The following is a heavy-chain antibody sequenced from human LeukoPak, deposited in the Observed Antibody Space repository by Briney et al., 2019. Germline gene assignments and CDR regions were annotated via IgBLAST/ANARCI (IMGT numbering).Heavy chain of an antibody. CDR3: AKDQGWFDP. CDR2: ITGSGGNT. CDR1: GFTFSNYA. Sequence: GASLRLSCAASGFTFSNYAMSWVRQAPGKGLEWVSAITGSGGNTYYADSVKGRFTISRDNSKNTVFLQMNSLRAEDTAVYYCAKDQGWFDPWGQGTLVTVSS. J-gene: IGHJ5*01. V-gene: IGHV3-23*01.